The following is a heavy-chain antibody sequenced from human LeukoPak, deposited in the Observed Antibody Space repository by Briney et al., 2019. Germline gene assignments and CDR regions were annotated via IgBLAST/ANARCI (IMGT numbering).Heavy chain of an antibody. CDR1: GFTFNNYA. CDR2: ISHDGTNT. J-gene: IGHJ4*02. Sequence: GSLGLSCAASGFTFNNYAIHWVRQAPGKGLEWVAVISHDGTNTNYADSVKGRFTISRDNSKNTLYLQMNSLRTEDTAVYYCASRDHAAAGTDYWGQGTLVTVSS. D-gene: IGHD6-13*01. V-gene: IGHV3-30-3*01. CDR3: ASRDHAAAGTDY.